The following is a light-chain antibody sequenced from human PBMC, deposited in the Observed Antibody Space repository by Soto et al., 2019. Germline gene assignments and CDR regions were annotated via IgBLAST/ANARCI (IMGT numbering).Light chain of an antibody. Sequence: DIQMTQSPSTLSASVGDGVTITCRASQSISSWLAWYQQKPGKAPKLLIYKASSLESGVPSGFSGSGSGTEFTLTISSLQPDDFATYYCQQYNSYWTFGQGTKVDIK. CDR1: QSISSW. CDR2: KAS. CDR3: QQYNSYWT. J-gene: IGKJ1*01. V-gene: IGKV1-5*03.